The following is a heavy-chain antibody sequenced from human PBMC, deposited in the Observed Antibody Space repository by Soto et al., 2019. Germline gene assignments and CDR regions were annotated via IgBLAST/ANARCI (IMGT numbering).Heavy chain of an antibody. J-gene: IGHJ3*01. D-gene: IGHD1-1*01. V-gene: IGHV6-1*01. CDR3: ARGNALDV. CDR2: TYYRSKWFH. CDR1: GDSVSSDITS. Sequence: QGQLQQSGPGLVKPSQTLSLTCAISGDSVSSDITSWNWMRQYPSRGLEWLGRTYYRSKWFHDYAASVKSRITINPDTSKNRFSLELNSMTPEDTAVYYCARGNALDVWGQGTVVTVSS.